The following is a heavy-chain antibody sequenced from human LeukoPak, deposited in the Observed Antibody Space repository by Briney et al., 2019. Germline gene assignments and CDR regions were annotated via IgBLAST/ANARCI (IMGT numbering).Heavy chain of an antibody. CDR1: GYTLTELS. CDR3: ATDWPVIAVAGTDY. D-gene: IGHD6-19*01. Sequence: ASVKVSCKVSGYTLTELSMHWVRQAPGKGLEWMGGFDPEDGETIYAQKFQGRVTMTEDTSTDTAYMELGSLRSEDTAVYYCATDWPVIAVAGTDYWGQGTLVTVSS. V-gene: IGHV1-24*01. CDR2: FDPEDGET. J-gene: IGHJ4*02.